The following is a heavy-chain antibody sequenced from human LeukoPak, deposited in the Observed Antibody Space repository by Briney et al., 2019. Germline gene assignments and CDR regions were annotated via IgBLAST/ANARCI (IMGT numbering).Heavy chain of an antibody. CDR3: ARGKSGYDYGLDH. CDR1: GGTFSSHA. D-gene: IGHD5-12*01. J-gene: IGHJ4*02. CDR2: LIPVFGTT. Sequence: SVKVSCKASGGTFSSHAISWVRQAPGQGLEWVGGLIPVFGTTNYAEKSQGRVTNTTDESTRTSYMELRSLKSDDTAVYYCARGKSGYDYGLDHWGQGILVIVSS. V-gene: IGHV1-69*05.